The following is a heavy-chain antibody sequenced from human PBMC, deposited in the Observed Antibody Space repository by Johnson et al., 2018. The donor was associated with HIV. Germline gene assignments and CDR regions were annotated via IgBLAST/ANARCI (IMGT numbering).Heavy chain of an antibody. V-gene: IGHV3-30-3*01. CDR2: ISYDGSNK. Sequence: QVQLVESGGDVVQPGRSLRLSCTASGFTFSSYALHWVRQAPGKGLEWVAVISYDGSNKYYEDSVKGRFTISRDNSKNTLYLQMNSLISEDTAVYYCARAYMSSGSYYDAFDSWGQGTMVTVSS. CDR3: ARAYMSSGSYYDAFDS. J-gene: IGHJ3*02. D-gene: IGHD1-26*01. CDR1: GFTFSSYA.